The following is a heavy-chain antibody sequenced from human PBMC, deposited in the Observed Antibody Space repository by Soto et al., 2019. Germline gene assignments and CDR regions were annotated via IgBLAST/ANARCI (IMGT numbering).Heavy chain of an antibody. V-gene: IGHV3-66*01. CDR1: GFTFSSYA. D-gene: IGHD6-13*01. Sequence: PGGSLRLSCAASGFTFSSYAMSWVRQAPGKGLEWVSVIYSGGSTYYADSVKGRFTISRDNSKNTLYLQMNSLRAEDTAVYYCARAYKRSRHSSWYSQVKLDYWGQGTLVTVSS. J-gene: IGHJ4*02. CDR2: IYSGGST. CDR3: ARAYKRSRHSSWYSQVKLDY.